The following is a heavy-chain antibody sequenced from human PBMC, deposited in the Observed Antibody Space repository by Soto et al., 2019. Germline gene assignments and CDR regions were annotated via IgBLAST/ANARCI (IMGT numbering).Heavy chain of an antibody. CDR3: ARVDCSGVPWFDP. V-gene: IGHV3-33*01. CDR1: GFTFSSYG. CDR2: IWYDGSNK. J-gene: IGHJ5*02. Sequence: QVQLVESGGGVVQPGRSLRLSCTASGFTFSSYGMHWVRQAPGKGLEWVSVIWYDGSNKYYADSVKGRFTISRDNSKNTLYLQMNSLRAEDTAVYYCARVDCSGVPWFDPWGQGTLVTVSS. D-gene: IGHD3-10*02.